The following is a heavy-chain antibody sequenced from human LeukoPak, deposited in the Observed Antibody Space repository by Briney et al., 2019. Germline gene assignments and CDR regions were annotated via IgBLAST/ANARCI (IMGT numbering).Heavy chain of an antibody. CDR2: RNPNSGNT. Sequence: ASVKVSCKASGYTFTSYDINWVRQATGQGLEWMGWRNPNSGNTGYAQKFQGRVTMTRNTSISTAYMELSSLRSEDTAVYYCARRFAAAGTKRGFDYWGQGTLVTVSS. CDR1: GYTFTSYD. D-gene: IGHD6-13*01. J-gene: IGHJ4*02. CDR3: ARRFAAAGTKRGFDY. V-gene: IGHV1-8*01.